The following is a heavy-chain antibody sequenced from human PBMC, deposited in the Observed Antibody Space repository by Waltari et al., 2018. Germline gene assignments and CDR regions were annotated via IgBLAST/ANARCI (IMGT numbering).Heavy chain of an antibody. CDR2: YIPMFGRP. D-gene: IGHD3-16*01. Sequence: HVQLVQSGAEVKKPGSSVKVSCKASGDSFGGYGISWVRLAPGQGLGWMGVYIPMFGRPEYAQKFQERPTITAAESTSTAYMELSRLSSEDTAIYYCARHELGISQYYYNMYVWGQGTTVTISS. J-gene: IGHJ6*03. CDR1: GDSFGGYG. V-gene: IGHV1-69*12. CDR3: ARHELGISQYYYNMYV.